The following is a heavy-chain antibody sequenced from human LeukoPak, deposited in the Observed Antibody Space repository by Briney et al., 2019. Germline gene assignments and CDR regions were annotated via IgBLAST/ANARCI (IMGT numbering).Heavy chain of an antibody. Sequence: GGSLRLSCAASGFSYSKYWMLWVRQAPGKGLESVSRINTDGTVTTYADSVKGRFTVSRDNADNTMFLQMNSVRHEDTAVYYCAAKQWMAPPPDSWGQGTPVTVSS. CDR1: GFSYSKYW. CDR3: AAKQWMAPPPDS. J-gene: IGHJ4*02. D-gene: IGHD6-19*01. CDR2: INTDGTVT. V-gene: IGHV3-74*01.